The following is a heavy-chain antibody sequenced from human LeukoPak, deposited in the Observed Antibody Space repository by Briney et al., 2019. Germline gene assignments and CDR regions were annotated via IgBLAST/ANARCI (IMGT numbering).Heavy chain of an antibody. CDR2: ISSSGTTI. D-gene: IGHD3-16*01. CDR3: ARVWGYYFDY. Sequence: GGSLRLSCAASGFTFSSSEMIWVRQAPGKGLEWVSYISSSGTTISYADSVGGRFTMPRDNAKNSLYLQMSSLRVEDTAVYYCARVWGYYFDYWGQGTLVTVSS. V-gene: IGHV3-48*03. J-gene: IGHJ4*02. CDR1: GFTFSSSE.